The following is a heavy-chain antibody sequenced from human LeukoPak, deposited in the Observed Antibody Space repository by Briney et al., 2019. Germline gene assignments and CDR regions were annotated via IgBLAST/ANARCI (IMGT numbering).Heavy chain of an antibody. CDR3: ARDTGRQFDY. D-gene: IGHD4-17*01. CDR2: IYSGGST. CDR1: GFTFRSHA. J-gene: IGHJ4*02. V-gene: IGHV3-53*01. Sequence: GGSLRFSCVGSGFTFRSHAMSWVRQAPGKGLEWVSVIYSGGSTYYADSVKGRFTISRDNSKNTLYLQMNSLRAEDTAVYYCARDTGRQFDYWGQGTLVTVSS.